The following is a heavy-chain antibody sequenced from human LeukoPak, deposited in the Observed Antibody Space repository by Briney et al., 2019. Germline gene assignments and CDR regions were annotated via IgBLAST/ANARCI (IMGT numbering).Heavy chain of an antibody. Sequence: GGSLRLSCAASGFTFSSYSMNWVRQAPGKGLEWVSYISSSSSTIYYADSVKGRFTISRDNAKNSLYLQMNSLRAEDTAVYYCARDLGEGFGELFNVYYFDYWGQGTLVTVSS. V-gene: IGHV3-48*04. D-gene: IGHD3-10*01. CDR2: ISSSSSTI. CDR1: GFTFSSYS. CDR3: ARDLGEGFGELFNVYYFDY. J-gene: IGHJ4*02.